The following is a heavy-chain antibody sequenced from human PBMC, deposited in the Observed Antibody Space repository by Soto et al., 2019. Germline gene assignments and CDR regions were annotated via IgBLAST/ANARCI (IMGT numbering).Heavy chain of an antibody. Sequence: QVQLVESGGGLVKPGGSLRLSCAASGFSFSDYYMSWIRQAPGKGLEWLSYISGSDNTVYYADSVKGRFTISRDNAKNSLYLQMNSLRAEDTAVYYCASGQSAQTPDYWGQGTLVTVSS. J-gene: IGHJ4*02. CDR1: GFSFSDYY. CDR3: ASGQSAQTPDY. CDR2: ISGSDNTV. V-gene: IGHV3-11*01.